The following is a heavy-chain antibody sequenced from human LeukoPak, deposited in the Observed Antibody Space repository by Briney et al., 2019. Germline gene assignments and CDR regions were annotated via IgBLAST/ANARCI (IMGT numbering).Heavy chain of an antibody. D-gene: IGHD6-13*01. CDR3: ARDRVGSSWYYFDY. Sequence: GSLRLSCAASGFTFSDYYMSWIRQAPGKGLEWVSYISSSSSYTNYADSVKGRFTISRDNAKNSLYLQMNSLRAEDTAVYYCARDRVGSSWYYFDYWGQGTLVTVSS. CDR2: ISSSSSYT. CDR1: GFTFSDYY. J-gene: IGHJ4*02. V-gene: IGHV3-11*06.